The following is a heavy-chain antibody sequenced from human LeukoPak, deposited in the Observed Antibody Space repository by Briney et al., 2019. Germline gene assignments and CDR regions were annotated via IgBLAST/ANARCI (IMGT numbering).Heavy chain of an antibody. V-gene: IGHV4-39*07. CDR1: GGSISSSSYY. J-gene: IGHJ4*02. CDR2: IYYSGST. Sequence: PSETLSLTCTVSGGSISSSSYYWGWIRQPPGKGLEWIGSIYYSGSTNYNPSLKSRVTISVDTSKNQFSLKLSSVTAADTAVYYCARDLGGGRRIQLWLSLGYWGQGTLVTVSS. CDR3: ARDLGGGRRIQLWLSLGY. D-gene: IGHD5-18*01.